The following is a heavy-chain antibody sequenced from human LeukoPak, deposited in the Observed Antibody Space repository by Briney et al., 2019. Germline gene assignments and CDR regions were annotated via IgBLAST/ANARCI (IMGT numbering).Heavy chain of an antibody. Sequence: AASVKVSCKASGYTSINHYIHWVRQAPGQGLEWMGVINPSGGSTNYAQKFQGRVTMTRDASTSTVYIELSSLTSEDTAVYYCGRDSTVTTFRGCVDPWGQGTLVTVSS. D-gene: IGHD4-17*01. CDR2: INPSGGST. CDR1: GYTSINHY. V-gene: IGHV1-46*01. J-gene: IGHJ5*02. CDR3: GRDSTVTTFRGCVDP.